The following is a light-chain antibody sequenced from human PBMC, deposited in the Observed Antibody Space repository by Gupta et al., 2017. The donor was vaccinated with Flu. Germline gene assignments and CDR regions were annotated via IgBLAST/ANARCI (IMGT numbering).Light chain of an antibody. CDR3: QVWDSTSELVV. CDR1: SIGNKA. J-gene: IGLJ2*01. CDR2: SDS. V-gene: IGLV3-21*03. Sequence: GKTARSTGGGNSIGNKAVHWYQQKPGQTPVLVVYSDSARPSGIPERFSGSNSGNTATLTISRVEAGDEADYYCQVWDSTSELVVFGGGAKLTVL.